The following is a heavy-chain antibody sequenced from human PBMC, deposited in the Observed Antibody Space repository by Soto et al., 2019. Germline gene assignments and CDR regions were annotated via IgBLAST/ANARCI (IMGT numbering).Heavy chain of an antibody. J-gene: IGHJ3*02. CDR3: ARHPIADDAFDI. CDR2: IYYSGST. Sequence: SQTLSLTCTVSGGSISSYYWSWIRQPPGKGLEWIGYIYYSGSTNYNPSLKSRVTISVDTSKNQFSLKLSSVTAADTAVYYGARHPIADDAFDIWGQGTMVTVSS. CDR1: GGSISSYY. V-gene: IGHV4-59*01. D-gene: IGHD6-13*01.